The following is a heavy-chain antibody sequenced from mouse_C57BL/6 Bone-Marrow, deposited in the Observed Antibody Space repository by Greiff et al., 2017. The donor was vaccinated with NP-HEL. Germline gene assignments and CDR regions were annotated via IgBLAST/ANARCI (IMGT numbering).Heavy chain of an antibody. J-gene: IGHJ2*01. V-gene: IGHV1-80*01. CDR3: ARYYSSSYYFDY. CDR1: GYAFSSYW. CDR2: IYPGDGDT. D-gene: IGHD1-1*01. Sequence: QVQLQQSGAELVKPGASVKISCKASGYAFSSYWMNWVKQRPGKGLEWIGQIYPGDGDTNYNGKFKGKATLTADKSSSTAYMQLSDLTSEDSAVYFCARYYSSSYYFDYWGQGTTLTVSS.